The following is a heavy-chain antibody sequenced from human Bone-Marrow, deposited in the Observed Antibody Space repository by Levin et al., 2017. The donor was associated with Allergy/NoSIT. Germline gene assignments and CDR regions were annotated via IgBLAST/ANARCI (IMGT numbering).Heavy chain of an antibody. Sequence: GGSLRLSCTASGFTFGDYAMSWFRQAPGKGLEWVGFIRSKAYGGTTEYAASVKGRFTISRDDSKSIAYLQMNSLKTEDTAVYYCTRVLGYCSSTSCFDYWGQGTLVTVSS. CDR1: GFTFGDYA. CDR3: TRVLGYCSSTSCFDY. V-gene: IGHV3-49*03. J-gene: IGHJ4*02. D-gene: IGHD2-2*01. CDR2: IRSKAYGGTT.